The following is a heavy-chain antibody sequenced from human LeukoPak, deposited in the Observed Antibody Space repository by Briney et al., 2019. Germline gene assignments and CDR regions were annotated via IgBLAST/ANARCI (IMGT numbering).Heavy chain of an antibody. J-gene: IGHJ1*01. D-gene: IGHD3-10*01. V-gene: IGHV1-69*13. CDR3: ARGEYSMVRGAPD. Sequence: ASVKVSCKASGGTFSSYAISWVRQAPEQGLEWMGGIIPIFGTANYAQKFQGRVTITADESTSTAYMELSSLRAEDTAVYYCARGEYSMVRGAPDWGQGTLVTVSS. CDR1: GGTFSSYA. CDR2: IIPIFGTA.